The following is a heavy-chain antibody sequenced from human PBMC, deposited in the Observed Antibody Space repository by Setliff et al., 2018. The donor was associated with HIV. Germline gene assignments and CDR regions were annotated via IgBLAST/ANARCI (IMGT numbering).Heavy chain of an antibody. J-gene: IGHJ5*02. V-gene: IGHV4-31*03. CDR1: GDSISSGGYY. CDR2: IYYSGNT. D-gene: IGHD3-16*01. CDR3: ARDPYDTSENPHDP. Sequence: LSLTCTVSGDSISSGGYYWSWIRQHSGKGLEWIGYIYYSGNTYYNPSLKRRVTMSVDTSKNQFSLKLSSMTAADTAVYYCARDPYDTSENPHDPWGQGTLVTVSS.